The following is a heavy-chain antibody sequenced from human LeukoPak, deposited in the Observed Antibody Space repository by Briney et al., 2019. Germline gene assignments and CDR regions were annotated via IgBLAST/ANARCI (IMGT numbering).Heavy chain of an antibody. CDR1: GFTFSTSS. CDR3: AREYSSSSGKSLDY. CDR2: ISSSSSTI. D-gene: IGHD6-6*01. Sequence: GGSLRLSCAASGFTFSTSSMNWVRQAPGRGLEWVSYISSSSSTIYYADSVKGRFTISRDNAKNSLYLQMNSLRAEDTAVYYCAREYSSSSGKSLDYWGQGTLVTVSS. V-gene: IGHV3-48*01. J-gene: IGHJ4*02.